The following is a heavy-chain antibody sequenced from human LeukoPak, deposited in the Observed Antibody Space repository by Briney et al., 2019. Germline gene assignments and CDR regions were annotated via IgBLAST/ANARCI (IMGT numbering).Heavy chain of an antibody. CDR2: ISYDGSNK. D-gene: IGHD5-24*01. Sequence: GGSLRLSCAASGFTFSSYAMHWVRQAPGKGLEWVAVISYDGSNKYYADSVKGRFTISRDNSKNTLYLQMNSLRAEDTAVYYCAKSTRDGYTSYDAFDIWGQGTMVTVSS. J-gene: IGHJ3*02. CDR3: AKSTRDGYTSYDAFDI. CDR1: GFTFSSYA. V-gene: IGHV3-30-3*02.